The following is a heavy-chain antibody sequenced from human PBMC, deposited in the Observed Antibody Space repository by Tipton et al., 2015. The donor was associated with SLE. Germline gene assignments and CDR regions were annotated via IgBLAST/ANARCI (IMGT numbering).Heavy chain of an antibody. D-gene: IGHD1-7*01. CDR2: ISGSGGST. CDR3: AKDLYGITGTGLFDY. J-gene: IGHJ4*02. CDR1: GFTFSSYA. V-gene: IGHV3-23*01. Sequence: SLRLSCAASGFTFSSYAMSWGLQAPGEGLECVSAISGSGGSTYYADSVKGRFTISRANSKNTLYLKMNSLRAEDTAVYYCAKDLYGITGTGLFDYWGQGTLVTVSS.